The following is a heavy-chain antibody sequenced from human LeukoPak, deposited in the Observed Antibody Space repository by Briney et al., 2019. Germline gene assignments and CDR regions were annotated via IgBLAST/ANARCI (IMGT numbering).Heavy chain of an antibody. V-gene: IGHV3-48*01. J-gene: IGHJ3*02. D-gene: IGHD3-10*01. Sequence: PGGSLRLSCAASGFTFSSYSMNWVRQAPGKGLEWDSYISSSSSTIDYADSVKGRFTISRDNAKNSLYLQMNSLRAEDTAVYYCARDEDYYGSGSYTAPDAFDIWGQGTMVTVSS. CDR1: GFTFSSYS. CDR3: ARDEDYYGSGSYTAPDAFDI. CDR2: ISSSSSTI.